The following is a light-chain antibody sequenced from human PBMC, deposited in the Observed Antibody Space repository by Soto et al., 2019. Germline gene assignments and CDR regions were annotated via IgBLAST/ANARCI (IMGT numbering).Light chain of an antibody. J-gene: IGKJ1*01. CDR3: QHSGT. CDR2: DAS. CDR1: QSISSW. V-gene: IGKV1-5*01. Sequence: KSQSPSTLSASVGDRVTITCRASQSISSWLAWYQQKPGKAPKLLIYDASSLESGVPSRFSGSGSGTEFTLTISSLQPDDFATYYCQHSGTFGQGTKV.